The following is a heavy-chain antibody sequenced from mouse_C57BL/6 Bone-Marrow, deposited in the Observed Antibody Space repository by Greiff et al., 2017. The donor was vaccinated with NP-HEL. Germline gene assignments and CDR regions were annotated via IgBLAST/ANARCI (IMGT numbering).Heavy chain of an antibody. V-gene: IGHV10-1*01. D-gene: IGHD1-1*01. CDR1: GFSFNTYA. Sequence: GGGLVQPKGSLKLSCAASGFSFNTYAMNWVRQAPGKGLEWVARIRSKSNNYATYYADSVKDRFTISRDDSESMLYLQMNNLKTEDTAMYYCVRHDYYGSSYEYFDVWGTGTTVTVSS. CDR2: IRSKSNNYAT. CDR3: VRHDYYGSSYEYFDV. J-gene: IGHJ1*03.